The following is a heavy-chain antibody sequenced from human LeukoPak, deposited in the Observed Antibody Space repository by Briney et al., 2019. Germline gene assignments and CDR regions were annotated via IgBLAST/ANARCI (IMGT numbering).Heavy chain of an antibody. V-gene: IGHV4-39*01. J-gene: IGHJ4*02. D-gene: IGHD1-1*01. CDR1: SGSINNSPYY. CDR3: ARPTAGPATQGYDS. CDR2: ISDRGDT. Sequence: TSETLSLTCTVSSGSINNSPYYWAWIRQPPGRGLEWIGSISDRGDTYHNPSLKSRVTISVDTSKNQFSLSVISVTAADTAVYFCARPTAGPATQGYDSWGQGILVTAAS.